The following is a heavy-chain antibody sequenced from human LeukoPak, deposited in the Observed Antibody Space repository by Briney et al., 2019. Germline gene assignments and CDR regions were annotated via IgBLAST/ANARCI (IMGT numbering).Heavy chain of an antibody. CDR2: ISAYNANT. Sequence: GESLKISCKVSGYRFTSYWIGWVRQAPGQGLEWMGWISAYNANTKYAQNLQGRVTMTTDTFTSTVYMELRSLRYDDTAVYYCARNYYDSGAYYFDYWGQGTLVTVSS. V-gene: IGHV1-18*04. J-gene: IGHJ4*02. CDR1: GYRFTSYW. CDR3: ARNYYDSGAYYFDY. D-gene: IGHD3-22*01.